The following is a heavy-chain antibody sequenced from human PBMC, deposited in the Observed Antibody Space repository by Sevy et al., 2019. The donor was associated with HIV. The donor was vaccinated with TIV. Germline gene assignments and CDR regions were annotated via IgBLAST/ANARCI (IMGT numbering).Heavy chain of an antibody. Sequence: GGSLRLSCAVSGFTFNNAWMNWVRQAPGTGLQWVGLIKRKIDGETTDYAAPVKGRFTISRDDSKNTLFLQMNSLKIEDTAVYYSATAPGYYDSAPFDYWGPGTLVTVSS. CDR2: IKRKIDGETT. J-gene: IGHJ4*02. CDR1: GFTFNNAW. CDR3: ATAPGYYDSAPFDY. D-gene: IGHD3-22*01. V-gene: IGHV3-15*01.